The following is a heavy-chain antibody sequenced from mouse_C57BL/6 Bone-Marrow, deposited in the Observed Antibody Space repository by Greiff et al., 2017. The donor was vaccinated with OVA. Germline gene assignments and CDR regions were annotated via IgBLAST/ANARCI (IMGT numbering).Heavy chain of an antibody. CDR3: ARRDDYDY. V-gene: IGHV1-82*01. D-gene: IGHD2-4*01. J-gene: IGHJ2*01. CDR2: IYPGDGDT. Sequence: VQLQQSGPELVKPGASVKISCKASGYAFSSSWMNWVKQRPGKGLEWIGRIYPGDGDTNYNGKFKGEATLTADKSSSTAYMQLSSLTSEDSAVYFCARRDDYDYWGQGTTLTVSS. CDR1: GYAFSSSW.